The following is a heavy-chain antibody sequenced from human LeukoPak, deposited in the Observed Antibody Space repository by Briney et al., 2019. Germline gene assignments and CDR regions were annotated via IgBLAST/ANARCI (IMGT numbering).Heavy chain of an antibody. Sequence: ASVKVSCKASGYTFTSYGISWVRQAPGRGLEWMGWISAYNGNTNYAQKLQGRVTMTTDTSTSTAYMELRSLRSDDTAVYYCARGLQDYYDSSGYQYYFDYWGQGTLVTVSS. CDR1: GYTFTSYG. J-gene: IGHJ4*02. CDR3: ARGLQDYYDSSGYQYYFDY. CDR2: ISAYNGNT. D-gene: IGHD3-22*01. V-gene: IGHV1-18*01.